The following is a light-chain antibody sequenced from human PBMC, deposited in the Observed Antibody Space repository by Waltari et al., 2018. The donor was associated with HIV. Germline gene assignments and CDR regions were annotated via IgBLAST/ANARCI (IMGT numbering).Light chain of an antibody. J-gene: IGLJ3*02. CDR2: DVT. V-gene: IGLV2-11*01. Sequence: QSALTQPRSVSGSPGQSVTISCTGTSSDVGGYNYVSWYQQHPGKAPKLMIYDVTKLPSGVPDRFAGSKSGNTAALTISGLQAEDEADYFCCSYAGGYTLVFGGGTKLTVL. CDR3: CSYAGGYTLV. CDR1: SSDVGGYNY.